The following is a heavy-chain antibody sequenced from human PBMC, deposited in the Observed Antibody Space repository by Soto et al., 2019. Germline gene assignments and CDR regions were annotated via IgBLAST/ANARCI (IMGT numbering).Heavy chain of an antibody. CDR1: GFTFNSYS. D-gene: IGHD6-13*01. V-gene: IGHV3-30*04. CDR3: ARARYTSSWYNWFHT. Sequence: GGSLRLSCKGSGFTFNSYSMHWARQNPGKGLEWAAVISDDGSKKYYVDSVKGRFTVSRDNSNNTLYLRIDSLRPEDTGVYYCARARYTSSWYNWFHTWGQGTMVTVSS. CDR2: ISDDGSKK. J-gene: IGHJ5*02.